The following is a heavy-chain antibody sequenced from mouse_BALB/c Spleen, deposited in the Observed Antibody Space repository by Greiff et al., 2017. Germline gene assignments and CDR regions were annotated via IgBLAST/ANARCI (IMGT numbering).Heavy chain of an antibody. D-gene: IGHD2-3*01. Sequence: QVQLQQPGAELVRPGASVKLSCKASGYTFTSYWINWVKQRPGQGLEWIGNIYPSDSYTNYNQKFKDKATLTVDKSSSTAYMQLSSPTSEDSAVYYCTREGDGRFADWGQGTLVTVAA. CDR1: GYTFTSYW. V-gene: IGHV1-69*02. CDR2: IYPSDSYT. CDR3: TREGDGRFAD. J-gene: IGHJ3*01.